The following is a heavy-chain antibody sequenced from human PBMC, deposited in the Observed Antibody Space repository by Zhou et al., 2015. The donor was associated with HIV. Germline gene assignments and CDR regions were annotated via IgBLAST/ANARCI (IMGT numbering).Heavy chain of an antibody. CDR2: IIPILGIA. CDR1: GGTFSSYT. D-gene: IGHD2-21*02. J-gene: IGHJ4*02. Sequence: QVQLVQSGAEVKKPGASVKLTCTASGGTFSSYTISWVRQAPGQGLEWMGRIIPILGIANYAQKFQGRVTITADKSTSTAYMELSSLRSEDTAVYYCARGKSVAYCGGDCYSVDYWGQGTLVTVSS. CDR3: ARGKSVAYCGGDCYSVDY. V-gene: IGHV1-69*09.